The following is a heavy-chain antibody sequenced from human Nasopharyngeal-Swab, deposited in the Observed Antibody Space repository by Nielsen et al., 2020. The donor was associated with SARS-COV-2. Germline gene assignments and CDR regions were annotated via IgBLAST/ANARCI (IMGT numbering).Heavy chain of an antibody. CDR3: ASRPRIAAAGTGNDY. D-gene: IGHD6-13*01. V-gene: IGHV4-31*11. CDR1: GGSISSGGYY. Sequence: SETLSLTCAVSGGSISSGGYYWSWIRQHPGKGLEWIGYIYYSGSTYYNPSLKSRVTISVDTSKNQFSLKLSSATAADTAVYYCASRPRIAAAGTGNDYWGQGTLVTVSS. J-gene: IGHJ4*02. CDR2: IYYSGST.